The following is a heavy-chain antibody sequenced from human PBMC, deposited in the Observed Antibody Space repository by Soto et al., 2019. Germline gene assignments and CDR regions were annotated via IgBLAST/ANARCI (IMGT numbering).Heavy chain of an antibody. CDR1: GGSISSYY. D-gene: IGHD2-15*01. V-gene: IGHV4-59*01. CDR2: IYYSGST. Sequence: LSETLSLTCTVSGGSISSYYWSWIRQPPGKGLEWIGYIYYSGSTNYNPSLKSRVTISVDTSKNQFSLKLSSVTAADTAVYYCARGFVVPAATLGYCSGGSCPYYFDYWGQGTLVTVPQ. J-gene: IGHJ4*02. CDR3: ARGFVVPAATLGYCSGGSCPYYFDY.